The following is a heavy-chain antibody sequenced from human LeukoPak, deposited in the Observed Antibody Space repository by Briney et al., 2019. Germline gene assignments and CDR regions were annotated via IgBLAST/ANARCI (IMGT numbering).Heavy chain of an antibody. J-gene: IGHJ4*02. Sequence: ASVKVSCKASGYTFTGYYMHWVRQAPGQGLEGMGWINPNSGGTNYAQKFQGRVTMTRDTSISTAYMELSRLRSDDTAVYYCARVLYYYDSSGYFYFDYWGQGTLVTVSS. V-gene: IGHV1-2*02. CDR3: ARVLYYYDSSGYFYFDY. CDR1: GYTFTGYY. CDR2: INPNSGGT. D-gene: IGHD3-22*01.